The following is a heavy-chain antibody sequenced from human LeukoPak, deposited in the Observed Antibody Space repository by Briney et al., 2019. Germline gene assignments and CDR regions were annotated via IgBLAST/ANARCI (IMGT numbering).Heavy chain of an antibody. D-gene: IGHD4-17*01. CDR1: GDSMSYYF. J-gene: IGHJ5*02. CDR3: AAFATVTMYSYFFHP. V-gene: IGHV4-59*01. Sequence: SETLSLTCTVSGDSMSYYFRTWLRQPPGKGLEWVGYAADSGSTNYNPSLKSRVTISVDSSTNHFSLRLTSVTAADTAIYYCAAFATVTMYSYFFHPWGQGTLLTVS. CDR2: AADSGST.